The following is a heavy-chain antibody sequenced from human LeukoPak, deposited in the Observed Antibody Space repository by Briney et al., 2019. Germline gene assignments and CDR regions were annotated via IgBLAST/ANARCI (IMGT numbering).Heavy chain of an antibody. V-gene: IGHV4-39*01. J-gene: IGHJ6*02. D-gene: IGHD2-2*01. CDR1: GGSIRSSNYF. CDR2: IHYSGST. Sequence: SETLSLTCSVSGGSIRSSNYFWDWIRQPPGKGLEWIGSIHYSGSTYYNPSLESRVTLSLDTSKSQFSLKLSSVTAADTALYSGTRHVGTCSSTNCYPWTDYYYGMDVWGQGTTVTVSS. CDR3: TRHVGTCSSTNCYPWTDYYYGMDV.